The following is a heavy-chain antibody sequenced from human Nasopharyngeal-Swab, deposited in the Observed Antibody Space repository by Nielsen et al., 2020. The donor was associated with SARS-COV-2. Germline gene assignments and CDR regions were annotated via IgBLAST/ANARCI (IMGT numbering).Heavy chain of an antibody. Sequence: GESLKLSREGYGLTFSSYAMSWVPQAPGKGLEWVSAISGSGGSTYYADSVKGRFTISRDNSKNTLYLQMISLRAEATAVYYCAKGGSAEWLAFSYYGMDVWGQGTTVTVSS. J-gene: IGHJ6*02. CDR1: GLTFSSYA. CDR2: ISGSGGST. CDR3: AKGGSAEWLAFSYYGMDV. V-gene: IGHV3-23*01. D-gene: IGHD6-19*01.